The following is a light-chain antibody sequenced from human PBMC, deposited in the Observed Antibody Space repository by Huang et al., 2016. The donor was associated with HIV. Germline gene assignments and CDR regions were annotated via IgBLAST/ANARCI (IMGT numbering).Light chain of an antibody. V-gene: IGKV3-20*01. J-gene: IGKJ2*01. CDR3: QQYGSSPLYT. CDR1: QSVSSSY. CDR2: GAS. Sequence: EIVLTQSPGTLSLSPGERATLSCRASQSVSSSYLAWYQKKPGQAPRLLIYGASIRATGIPDRFRGSGSGTDFTLTISRLETEDFAVYYCQQYGSSPLYTFGQGTKLEIK.